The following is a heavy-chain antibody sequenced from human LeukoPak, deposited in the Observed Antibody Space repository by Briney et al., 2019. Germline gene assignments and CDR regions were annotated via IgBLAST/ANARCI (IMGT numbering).Heavy chain of an antibody. CDR3: GKEGGA. D-gene: IGHD3-16*01. Sequence: PGGSLRLSCAASGFTFSSFTMTWVRQALGKGLEWVSAIGGRGGSTYYADSLEGRFTIARDNSKDMVYLQMNSLKVEDTAIYYCGKEGGAWGQGTKVTVSS. V-gene: IGHV3-23*01. CDR2: IGGRGGST. J-gene: IGHJ5*02. CDR1: GFTFSSFT.